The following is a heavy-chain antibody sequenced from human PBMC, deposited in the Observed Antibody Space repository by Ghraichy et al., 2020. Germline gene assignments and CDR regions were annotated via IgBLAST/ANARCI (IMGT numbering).Heavy chain of an antibody. J-gene: IGHJ4*02. CDR3: ARVYTQPQDLLGIAAAGTLWRGRYYFDY. CDR2: IIPIFGTA. V-gene: IGHV1-69*06. D-gene: IGHD6-13*01. Sequence: SVKVSCKASGGTFSSYAISWVRQAPGQGLEWMGGIIPIFGTANYAQKFQSRVTITADKSTSTAYMELSSLRSEDTAVYYCARVYTQPQDLLGIAAAGTLWRGRYYFDYWGQGTLVTVSS. CDR1: GGTFSSYA.